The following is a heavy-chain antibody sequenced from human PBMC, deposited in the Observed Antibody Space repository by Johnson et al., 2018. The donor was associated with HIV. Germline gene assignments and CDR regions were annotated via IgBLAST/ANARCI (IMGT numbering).Heavy chain of an antibody. V-gene: IGHV3-30*04. Sequence: QVQLVESGGGVVQPVRSLRLSCAASGFTLSSYAMHWVRQAPGKRLEWVAVISSDGSNKYYADSVTGRFTIPRDTSNNTLYLQMNRLRSEGTAVYYCAKEHGYRLVWGSSDAFDIWGQGTMVTVSA. D-gene: IGHD3-16*01. CDR2: ISSDGSNK. J-gene: IGHJ3*02. CDR3: AKEHGYRLVWGSSDAFDI. CDR1: GFTLSSYA.